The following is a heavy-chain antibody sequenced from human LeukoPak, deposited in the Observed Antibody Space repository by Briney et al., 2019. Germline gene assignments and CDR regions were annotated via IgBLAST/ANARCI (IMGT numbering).Heavy chain of an antibody. CDR2: INPNSGGT. Sequence: GASVKVSCKASGYTFTDYYMHWVRQAPGQGLEWMGWINPNSGGTNYAQKFQGRVTMTRDTSISTAYMELSRLRSDDTAVYYCARDRGGVTYYYDSSGTHLYWGQGTLVTVSS. CDR3: ARDRGGVTYYYDSSGTHLY. D-gene: IGHD3-22*01. J-gene: IGHJ4*02. V-gene: IGHV1-2*02. CDR1: GYTFTDYY.